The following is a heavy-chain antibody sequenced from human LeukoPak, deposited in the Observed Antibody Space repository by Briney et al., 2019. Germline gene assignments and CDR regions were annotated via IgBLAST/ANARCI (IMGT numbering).Heavy chain of an antibody. V-gene: IGHV4-61*05. CDR1: GGSISRSNYY. D-gene: IGHD5-24*01. CDR3: ARVRRDGYNSPDY. J-gene: IGHJ4*02. Sequence: PSETLSLTCTVSGGSISRSNYYWGWIRQPPGKGLECIGYIYYSGSTYYNPSLKSRVTISVDTSKNQFSLKLSSVTAADTAVYYCARVRRDGYNSPDYWGQGTLVPVSS. CDR2: IYYSGST.